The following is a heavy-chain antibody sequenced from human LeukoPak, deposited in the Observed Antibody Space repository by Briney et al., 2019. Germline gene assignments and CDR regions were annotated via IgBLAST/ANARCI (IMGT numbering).Heavy chain of an antibody. V-gene: IGHV3-30*04. CDR1: GFTFSSYA. D-gene: IGHD3-10*01. J-gene: IGHJ5*02. CDR3: ARDTPTYYYGSGSSAWFDP. Sequence: GGSLRLSCSASGFTFSSYAMSWVRQAPGKGLEWVALISSDGSKIYYADSVKGRFTISRDNSRNTLYLQMNSLRAEDSAVYYCARDTPTYYYGSGSSAWFDPWGQGTLVTVSS. CDR2: ISSDGSKI.